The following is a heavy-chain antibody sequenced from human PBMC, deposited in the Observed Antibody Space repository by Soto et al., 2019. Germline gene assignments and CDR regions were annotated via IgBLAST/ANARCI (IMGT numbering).Heavy chain of an antibody. V-gene: IGHV4-30-4*01. CDR3: ARDGRFGVKGWFDP. CDR1: GGSISSGDYY. D-gene: IGHD3-10*01. Sequence: QVQLQESGPGLVKPSQTLSLTCTVSGGSISSGDYYWSWIRQPPGKGLEWIGYIYYSGSTYYNPSLKRRVTISVDTSKTQFSLKLSSVTAADTAVYYCARDGRFGVKGWFDPWGQGTLVTVSS. CDR2: IYYSGST. J-gene: IGHJ5*02.